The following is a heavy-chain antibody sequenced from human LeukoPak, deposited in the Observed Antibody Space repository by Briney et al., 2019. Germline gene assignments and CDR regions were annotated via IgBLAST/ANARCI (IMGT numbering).Heavy chain of an antibody. CDR3: ASLYYDILTGYDYYGMDV. CDR2: IKQDGSEK. J-gene: IGHJ6*04. D-gene: IGHD3-9*01. Sequence: GGSRRLSCAASGFTFSSYWMSWVRHAPGEGLEWVANIKQDGSEKYYVDSVKGRFTISRDNAKNSLYLQMNSLRAEDTAVYYCASLYYDILTGYDYYGMDVWGKGTTVTVSS. V-gene: IGHV3-7*03. CDR1: GFTFSSYW.